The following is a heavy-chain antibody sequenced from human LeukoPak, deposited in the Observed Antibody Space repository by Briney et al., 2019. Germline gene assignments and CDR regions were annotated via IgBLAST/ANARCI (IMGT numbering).Heavy chain of an antibody. D-gene: IGHD4-23*01. CDR2: IKQDGSEK. Sequence: GGSLRLSCTASGLTLSNYWMIWVRQAPGKGLQWVAKIKQDGSEKYYVDSVKGRFTISRDNAKNTLYLQMNSLRVEDTAVYYCARGRPHGNDYWGQGTLVTVSS. CDR1: GLTLSNYW. V-gene: IGHV3-7*01. CDR3: ARGRPHGNDY. J-gene: IGHJ4*02.